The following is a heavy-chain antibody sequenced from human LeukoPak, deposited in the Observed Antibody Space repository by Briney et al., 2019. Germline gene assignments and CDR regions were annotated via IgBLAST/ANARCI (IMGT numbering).Heavy chain of an antibody. J-gene: IGHJ4*02. CDR1: GYSISSGYY. Sequence: PSETLSLTCTVSGYSISSGYYWGWIRQPPGKGLEWIGSIYHSGSTYYNPSLKSRVTISVDTSKNQFSLKLSSVTAADTAVYYCARSCSSTSCYGRDYWGQGTLVTVSS. D-gene: IGHD2-2*01. CDR2: IYHSGST. V-gene: IGHV4-38-2*02. CDR3: ARSCSSTSCYGRDY.